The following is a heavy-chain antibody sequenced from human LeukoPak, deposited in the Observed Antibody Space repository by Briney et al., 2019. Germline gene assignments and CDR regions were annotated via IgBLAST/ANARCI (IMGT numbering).Heavy chain of an antibody. J-gene: IGHJ5*02. CDR1: GFTFSSYS. CDR3: ARDLGGIAAAGTVGWFDP. Sequence: PGGSLRLSCAASGFTFSSYSMNWVRQAPGKGLERVSYISSSSSTIYYADSVKGRFTISRDNAKNSLYLQMNSLRAEDTAVYYCARDLGGIAAAGTVGWFDPWGQGTLVTVSS. CDR2: ISSSSSTI. V-gene: IGHV3-48*04. D-gene: IGHD6-13*01.